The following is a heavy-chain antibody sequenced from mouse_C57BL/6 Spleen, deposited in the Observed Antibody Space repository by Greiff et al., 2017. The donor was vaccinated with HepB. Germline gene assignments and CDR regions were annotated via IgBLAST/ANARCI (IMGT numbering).Heavy chain of an antibody. CDR2: INPSSGYT. CDR1: GYTFTSYT. CDR3: AREGGITTVVAPYYYAMDY. D-gene: IGHD1-1*01. J-gene: IGHJ4*01. V-gene: IGHV1-4*01. Sequence: QVQLQQSGAELARPGASVKMSCKASGYTFTSYTMHWVKQRPGQGLEWIGYINPSSGYTKYNQKFKDKATLTADKSSSTAYMQLSSLTSEDSAVYYCAREGGITTVVAPYYYAMDYWGQGTSVTVSS.